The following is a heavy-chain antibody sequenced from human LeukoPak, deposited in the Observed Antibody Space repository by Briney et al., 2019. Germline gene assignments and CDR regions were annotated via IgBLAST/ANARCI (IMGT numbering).Heavy chain of an antibody. J-gene: IGHJ4*02. Sequence: SETLSLTCTVSGGSISSGGYYWSWIRQPPGKGLEWIGYIYHSGSTYYNPSLKSRVTISVDRSKNQFSLKLSSVTAADTAVYYCARFRFLEWLSYDYWGQGTLVTVSS. CDR2: IYHSGST. D-gene: IGHD3-3*01. CDR1: GGSISSGGYY. V-gene: IGHV4-30-2*01. CDR3: ARFRFLEWLSYDY.